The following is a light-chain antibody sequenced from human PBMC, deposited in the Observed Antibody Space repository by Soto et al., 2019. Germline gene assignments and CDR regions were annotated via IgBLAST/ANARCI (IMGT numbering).Light chain of an antibody. V-gene: IGKV3-20*01. CDR3: PQYEVATST. CDR1: QSIRSGR. J-gene: IGKJ5*01. CDR2: NSS. Sequence: VLTQLAATPSLLPGERATLSCRASQSIRSGRLACYQQKRGQAPRLLXVNSSFSAKGCPQSLSGSGSATDFTRTITRREPNHCASYYLPQYEVATSTFALGTRLEIK.